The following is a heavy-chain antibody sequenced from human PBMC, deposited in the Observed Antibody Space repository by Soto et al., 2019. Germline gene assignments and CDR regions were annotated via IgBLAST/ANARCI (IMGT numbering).Heavy chain of an antibody. J-gene: IGHJ4*02. Sequence: PGGSLRRSCATSGFTLSSYGMSWVRPAPGKGLEWVSAISGSGGSTYYADSVKGRFTISRDNSKNTLYLQMNSPRAEDTAVYYCAKMGIQLWLTPLDYWGQGTLVTVPS. D-gene: IGHD5-18*01. V-gene: IGHV3-23*01. CDR1: GFTLSSYG. CDR2: ISGSGGST. CDR3: AKMGIQLWLTPLDY.